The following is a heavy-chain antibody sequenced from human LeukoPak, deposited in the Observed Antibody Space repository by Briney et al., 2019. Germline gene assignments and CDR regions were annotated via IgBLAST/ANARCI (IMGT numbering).Heavy chain of an antibody. J-gene: IGHJ4*02. Sequence: GGSLRLSCAASGFTFSSYAMSWVRQAPGKGLEWVSTIGGGGEYTYYADSVKGRFIISRDNSKNTFYLQMNSLRAEDTAVYYCAKVLSESQDYWGQGTLVTVFS. CDR2: IGGGGEYT. CDR3: AKVLSESQDY. CDR1: GFTFSSYA. V-gene: IGHV3-23*01.